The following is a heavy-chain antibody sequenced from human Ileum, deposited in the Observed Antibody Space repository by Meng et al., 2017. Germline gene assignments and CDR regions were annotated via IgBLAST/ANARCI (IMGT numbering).Heavy chain of an antibody. J-gene: IGHJ5*02. Sequence: QAQPQQWGAGLWKPSAPLALPGAVFVGSFSGYYWSWIRQPPGKGLEWIGEINHSGSTNYNPSLKSRVTISVDTSKNQFSLKLSSVTAADTAVYYCARGGPWFDPWGQGTLVTVPQ. CDR1: VGSFSGYY. CDR2: INHSGST. CDR3: ARGGPWFDP. V-gene: IGHV4-34*01.